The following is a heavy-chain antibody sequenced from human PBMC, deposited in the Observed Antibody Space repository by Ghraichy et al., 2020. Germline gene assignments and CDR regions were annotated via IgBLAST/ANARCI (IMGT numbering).Heavy chain of an antibody. Sequence: SETLSLTCAVYGGSFSGYYWSWIRQPPGKGLEWIGEINHSGSTNYNPSLKSRVTISVDTSKNQFSLKLSSVTAADTAVYYCARSFANWDENDAFDIWGQGTMVTVSS. V-gene: IGHV4-34*01. CDR2: INHSGST. J-gene: IGHJ3*02. CDR3: ARSFANWDENDAFDI. CDR1: GGSFSGYY. D-gene: IGHD1-20*01.